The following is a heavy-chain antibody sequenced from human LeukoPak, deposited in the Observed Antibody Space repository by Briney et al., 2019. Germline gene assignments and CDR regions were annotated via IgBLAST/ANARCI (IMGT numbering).Heavy chain of an antibody. J-gene: IGHJ5*02. CDR1: GDTLTQLY. D-gene: IGHD5/OR15-5a*01. Sequence: ASVKGSCKVSGDTLTQLYMHWVRQAPGEGRECMGGFDPEDGKKIYAQKFQGRVTMTEDTSPDTAYMELRSLRSEDTAVYYCATVLRVLLSRSELDPWGQGTLVTVSS. CDR3: ATVLRVLLSRSELDP. CDR2: FDPEDGKK. V-gene: IGHV1-24*01.